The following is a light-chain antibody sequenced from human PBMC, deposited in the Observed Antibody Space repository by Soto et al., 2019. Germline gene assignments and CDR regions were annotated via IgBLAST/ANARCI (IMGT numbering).Light chain of an antibody. V-gene: IGLV1-51*01. CDR1: SSNIGGNS. Sequence: SVLTQPPSVSAAPGQKATISCSGSSSNIGGNSVSWYQQLPGTAPKLLIYDDNKRPSGIPDRFSGSKSGTSATLGITGFQTGDEADYYCGSWDSSLSAYVFGTGTKV. J-gene: IGLJ1*01. CDR2: DDN. CDR3: GSWDSSLSAYV.